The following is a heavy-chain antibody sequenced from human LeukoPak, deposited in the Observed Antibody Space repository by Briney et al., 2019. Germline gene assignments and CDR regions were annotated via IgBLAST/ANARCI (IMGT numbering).Heavy chain of an antibody. CDR1: GFTFSDHY. CDR3: ARTTYSGSYGATFDI. CDR2: IRNKADTYTT. Sequence: GGSLRLSCAASGFTFSDHYMDWVRQAPGKGLEWVGRIRNKADTYTTEYAAPVKGRFTLSRDDSKNSLYLQMNSLKTEDTAVYYCARTTYSGSYGATFDIWGQGTMVTVSS. D-gene: IGHD1-26*01. J-gene: IGHJ3*02. V-gene: IGHV3-72*01.